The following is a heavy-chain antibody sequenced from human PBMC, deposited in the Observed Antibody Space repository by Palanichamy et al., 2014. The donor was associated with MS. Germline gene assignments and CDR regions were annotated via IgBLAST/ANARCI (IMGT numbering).Heavy chain of an antibody. CDR3: ARDRDWAFDY. V-gene: IGHV1-3*04. D-gene: IGHD3/OR15-3a*01. CDR2: INSDTGKR. Sequence: QVQLVQSGVEVKKPGASVRLSCKASGYRFTSNAMHWVRQAPGQRLEWMAWINSDTGKRKYSQKMQGRVTVSSDTSASTGYMELSSLTSEDTAVYYCARDRDWAFDYWGQGTLLTVSS. CDR1: GYRFTSNA. J-gene: IGHJ4*02.